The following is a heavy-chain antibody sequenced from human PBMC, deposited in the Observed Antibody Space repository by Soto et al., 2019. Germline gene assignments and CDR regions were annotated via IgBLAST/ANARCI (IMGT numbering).Heavy chain of an antibody. Sequence: ASVKVSCKASGGTFSSYAISWVRQAPGQGLEWMGGIIPIFGTANYAQKFQGRVTITADESTSTAYMELSSLRSEDTAVYYCARGSTMVRGVITSGVSAQYYYYGMDVWGQGTTVTVSS. CDR3: ARGSTMVRGVITSGVSAQYYYYGMDV. V-gene: IGHV1-69*13. CDR1: GGTFSSYA. J-gene: IGHJ6*02. D-gene: IGHD3-10*01. CDR2: IIPIFGTA.